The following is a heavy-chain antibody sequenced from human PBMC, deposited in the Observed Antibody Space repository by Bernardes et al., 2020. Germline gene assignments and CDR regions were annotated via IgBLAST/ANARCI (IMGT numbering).Heavy chain of an antibody. CDR1: GGSFNDYY. V-gene: IGHV4-34*01. D-gene: IGHD6-13*01. J-gene: IGHJ2*01. CDR2: INHSGSI. Sequence: SETLSLTCAVFGGSFNDYYWNWIRQPPGQGLEWIGEINHSGSINYNPSLMSRVTMSVDKSKNQVFLKLSSVTAADTAVYYCARGFAAAGTWWYFDLWGRGTLVTVSS. CDR3: ARGFAAAGTWWYFDL.